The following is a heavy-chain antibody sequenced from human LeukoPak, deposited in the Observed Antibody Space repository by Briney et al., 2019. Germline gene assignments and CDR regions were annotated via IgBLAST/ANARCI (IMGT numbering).Heavy chain of an antibody. V-gene: IGHV4-59*01. CDR3: ARGGGEAYSSSFPFDY. CDR2: IYYSGST. J-gene: IGHJ4*02. D-gene: IGHD6-13*01. CDR1: GGCISSYY. Sequence: SETLSLTCTVSGGCISSYYWSWIRQPPGKGLEWIRYIYYSGSTNYNPSLKSRVTISVDTSKNQFSLKLSSVTAADTAVYYCARGGGEAYSSSFPFDYWGQGTLVTVSS.